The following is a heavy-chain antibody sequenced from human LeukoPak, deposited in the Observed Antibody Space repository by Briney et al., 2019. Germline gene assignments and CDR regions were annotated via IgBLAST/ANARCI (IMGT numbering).Heavy chain of an antibody. CDR2: ISTSSSYI. CDR3: AKDPSRRIAVAGTRPDY. Sequence: GGSLRLSCAASGFTFNKYTMNWVRQAPGKGLEWVSSISTSSSYIYYADSVKGRFTISRDNSKNTLYLQMNSLRAEDTAVYYCAKDPSRRIAVAGTRPDYWGQGTLVTVSS. J-gene: IGHJ4*02. D-gene: IGHD6-19*01. V-gene: IGHV3-21*01. CDR1: GFTFNKYT.